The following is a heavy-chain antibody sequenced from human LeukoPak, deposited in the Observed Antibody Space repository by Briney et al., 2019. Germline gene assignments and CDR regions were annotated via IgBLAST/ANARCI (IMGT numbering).Heavy chain of an antibody. CDR1: GFTFSSYG. V-gene: IGHV3-30*18. CDR3: AKVTNPYGSGSSFDY. Sequence: GGSLRLSCAASGFTFSSYGMHWVRQAPGKGLEWVAVISYDGSNKYYADSVKGRFTISRDNSKNTVYMQMNRLRAEDTAVYYCAKVTNPYGSGSSFDYWGQGTQVTVSS. D-gene: IGHD3-10*01. CDR2: ISYDGSNK. J-gene: IGHJ4*02.